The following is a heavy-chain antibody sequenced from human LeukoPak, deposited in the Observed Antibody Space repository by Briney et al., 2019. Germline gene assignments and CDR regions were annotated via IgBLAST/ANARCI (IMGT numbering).Heavy chain of an antibody. CDR1: GGTLSNYA. Sequence: GASVKVSCKASGGTLSNYALSWARQAPGQGLEWMGGIIPMFGTTKYAQEFQGRVTITTDESTRTAYMELSSLRSEDTAVFYCATTSMYGDYVAFAFAHWGQGTLVTVSS. V-gene: IGHV1-69*05. CDR3: ATTSMYGDYVAFAFAH. CDR2: IIPMFGTT. D-gene: IGHD4-17*01. J-gene: IGHJ4*02.